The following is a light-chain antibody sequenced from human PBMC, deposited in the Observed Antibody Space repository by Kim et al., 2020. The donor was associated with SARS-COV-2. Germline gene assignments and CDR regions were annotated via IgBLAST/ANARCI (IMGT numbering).Light chain of an antibody. CDR3: QQYNRSRGLT. CDR1: QSIGTW. CDR2: EAS. V-gene: IGKV1-5*03. J-gene: IGKJ4*01. Sequence: DIQMTQSPSTLSVSVGDRVTITCRASQSIGTWLAWYQQKPGKAPRLLIYEASSLDSGVPSRFSGSGSGTEFTLTISSLQTDDFATYYCQQYNRSRGLTFGGGTKVDIK.